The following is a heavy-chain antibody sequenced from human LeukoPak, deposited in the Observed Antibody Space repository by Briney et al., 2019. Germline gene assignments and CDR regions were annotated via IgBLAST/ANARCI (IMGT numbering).Heavy chain of an antibody. D-gene: IGHD3-3*01. CDR3: ARDHFGVVIIYYYFGMDV. J-gene: IGHJ6*02. CDR1: GFTFSSYS. Sequence: GGSLRLSCAASGFTFSSYSMNWVRQAPGKGLEWVSYISSSSTIYYADSVKGRFTISRDNAKNSLYLQMNSLRAEDTAVYYCARDHFGVVIIYYYFGMDVWGQGTTVTVSS. CDR2: ISSSSTI. V-gene: IGHV3-48*01.